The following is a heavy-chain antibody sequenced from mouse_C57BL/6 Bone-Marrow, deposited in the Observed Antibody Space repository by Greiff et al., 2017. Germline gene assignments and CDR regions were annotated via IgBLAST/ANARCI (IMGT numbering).Heavy chain of an antibody. CDR3: ARRPNYGSSSYAMDY. CDR1: GFTFTDYY. D-gene: IGHD1-1*01. J-gene: IGHJ4*01. CDR2: IRNKANGYTT. Sequence: EVKLMESGGGLVQPGGSLSLSCAASGFTFTDYYMSWVRQPPGKALEWLGFIRNKANGYTTEYSASVKGRFTISRDNSQSILYLQMNALRAEDSATYYCARRPNYGSSSYAMDYWGQGTSGTVSS. V-gene: IGHV7-3*01.